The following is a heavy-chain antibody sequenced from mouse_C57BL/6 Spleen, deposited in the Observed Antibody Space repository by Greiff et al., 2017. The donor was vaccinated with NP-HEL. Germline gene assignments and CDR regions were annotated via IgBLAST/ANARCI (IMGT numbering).Heavy chain of an antibody. V-gene: IGHV14-1*01. CDR1: GFNFTDYY. CDR2: IDPEDGDT. J-gene: IGHJ3*01. CDR3: TTSSWFAY. Sequence: VQLQQSGAELVRPGASVKLSCTASGFNFTDYYMHWVKQRPEQGLEWIGRIDPEDGDTEYTQKFKGKATMTADTSSSTAYLQLRSLTSEDTAVYYCTTSSWFAYWGQGTLVTVSA.